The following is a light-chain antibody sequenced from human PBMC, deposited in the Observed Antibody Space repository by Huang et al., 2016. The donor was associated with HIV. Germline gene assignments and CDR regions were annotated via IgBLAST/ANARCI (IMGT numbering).Light chain of an antibody. V-gene: IGKV2-28*01. CDR3: MQALQTPYT. CDR2: FGS. J-gene: IGKJ2*01. Sequence: DIVMTQSPLSLPVTPGEPASISCRSSQSLLHSNGYNYLDWYLQEPGQSPQLLIYFGSNRASVVPDRFSGSGSGTDFTLKISRVEAEDVGVYYCMQALQTPYTFGQGTKLEIK. CDR1: QSLLHSNGYNY.